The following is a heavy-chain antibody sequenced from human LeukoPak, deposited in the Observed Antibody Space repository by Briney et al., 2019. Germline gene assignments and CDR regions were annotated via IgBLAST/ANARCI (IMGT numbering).Heavy chain of an antibody. D-gene: IGHD4-11*01. J-gene: IGHJ6*02. CDR1: GGTFSSYA. Sequence: GASVKVSCKASGGTFSSYAISWVRQAPGQGLEWMGRIIPILGIANYAQKFQGRVTIAADKSTSTAYMDLSSLRSDDTAVYYCARGSYSNYQEGMDVWGQGTTVIVSS. CDR2: IIPILGIA. CDR3: ARGSYSNYQEGMDV. V-gene: IGHV1-69*04.